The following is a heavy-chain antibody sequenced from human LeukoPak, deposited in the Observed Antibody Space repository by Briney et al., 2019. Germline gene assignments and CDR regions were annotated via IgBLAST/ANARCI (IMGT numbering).Heavy chain of an antibody. CDR1: GYTFTGYY. CDR2: INPNSGGT. Sequence: GASVKASCKASGYTFTGYYMHWVRQAPGQGLEWMGWINPNSGGTNYAQKFQGRVTMTRDTSISTAYMELSRLRSDDTAVYYCARGPIYFDWFFFDYWGQGTLVTVSS. D-gene: IGHD3-9*01. J-gene: IGHJ4*02. CDR3: ARGPIYFDWFFFDY. V-gene: IGHV1-2*02.